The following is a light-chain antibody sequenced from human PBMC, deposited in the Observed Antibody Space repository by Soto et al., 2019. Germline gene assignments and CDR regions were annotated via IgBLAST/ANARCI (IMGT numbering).Light chain of an antibody. CDR3: ASFTNTSSYV. CDR1: SGDVGAYDF. Sequence: QSVLTQPASASGSPGQSITISCTGTSGDVGAYDFVSWYQQHPGKAPRLMIYNVNNRPAGASNRFSGSKSGSTASLTISTLQAEDEADYYCASFTNTSSYVFGAATKLTV. J-gene: IGLJ1*01. V-gene: IGLV2-14*01. CDR2: NVN.